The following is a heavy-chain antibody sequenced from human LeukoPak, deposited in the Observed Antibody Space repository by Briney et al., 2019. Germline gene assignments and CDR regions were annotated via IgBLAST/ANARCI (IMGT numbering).Heavy chain of an antibody. CDR2: ISYDGSNK. J-gene: IGHJ6*02. D-gene: IGHD3-3*01. CDR3: ARVPFWSGYDNGYYYYGMDV. V-gene: IGHV3-30*04. Sequence: GRSLRLSCAASGFTFSSYAMHWVRQAPGKGLEWVAVISYDGSNKYYADSVKGRFTISRDNSKNTLYLQMNSLRAEDTAVYYCARVPFWSGYDNGYYYYGMDVWGQGTTVTVSS. CDR1: GFTFSSYA.